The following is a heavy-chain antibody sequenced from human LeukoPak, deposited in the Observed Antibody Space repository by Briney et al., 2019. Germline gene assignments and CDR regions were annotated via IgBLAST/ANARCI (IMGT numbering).Heavy chain of an antibody. D-gene: IGHD7-27*01. CDR2: IYYSGST. J-gene: IGHJ6*02. Sequence: SETLSLTCTVSGGSISSYYWSWIRQPPGKGLEWIGYIYYSGSTNYNPSLKSRVTISVDTSKNQFSLKLSSVTAADTAVYYCARLTAGDDYYYGMDVWGQGTTVTVSS. CDR3: ARLTAGDDYYYGMDV. CDR1: GGSISSYY. V-gene: IGHV4-59*08.